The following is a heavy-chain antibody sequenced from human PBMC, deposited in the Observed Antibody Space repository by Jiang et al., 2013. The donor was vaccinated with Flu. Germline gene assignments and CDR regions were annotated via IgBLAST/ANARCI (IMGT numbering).Heavy chain of an antibody. CDR1: GDSVSTNSAA. J-gene: IGHJ4*02. V-gene: IGHV6-1*01. CDR3: ARYYDSTGGHFDY. CDR2: TYYRSKWYN. D-gene: IGHD3-22*01. Sequence: SQTLSLTCAISGDSVSTNSAAWNWIRQSPSRGLEWLGRTYYRSKWYNDYAVSVKGRITISPDTSKNQFSLQLNSVTPEDTAVYYCARYYDSTGGHFDYWDQGILVTVSS.